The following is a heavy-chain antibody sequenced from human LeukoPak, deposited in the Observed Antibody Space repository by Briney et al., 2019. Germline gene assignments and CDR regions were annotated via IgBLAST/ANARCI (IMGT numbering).Heavy chain of an antibody. CDR2: IYYSGST. Sequence: PSETLSLTCTVSGGSISSYYWSWIRQPPGKGLEWIGYIYYSGSTNYNPSLKSRVTISVDTSKNQFSLKLSSVTAADTAVYYCARVKFRGVIIAPFSYFDYWGQGTLVTVSS. V-gene: IGHV4-59*12. J-gene: IGHJ4*02. CDR3: ARVKFRGVIIAPFSYFDY. D-gene: IGHD3-10*01. CDR1: GGSISSYY.